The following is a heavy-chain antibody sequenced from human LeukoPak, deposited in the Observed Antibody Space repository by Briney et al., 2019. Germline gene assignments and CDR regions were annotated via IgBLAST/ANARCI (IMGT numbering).Heavy chain of an antibody. Sequence: GGPLRLSCAASGFTFDDYAMHWVRQAPGKGLEWVSGISWNSGSIGYADSVKGRFTISRDNAKNTLYLQMNSLRVEDTAVYYCATLYGGSTDYWGQGTLVTVSS. D-gene: IGHD5-12*01. CDR3: ATLYGGSTDY. V-gene: IGHV3-9*01. CDR1: GFTFDDYA. J-gene: IGHJ4*02. CDR2: ISWNSGSI.